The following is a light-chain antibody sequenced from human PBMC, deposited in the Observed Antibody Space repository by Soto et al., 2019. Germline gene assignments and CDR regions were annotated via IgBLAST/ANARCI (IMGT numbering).Light chain of an antibody. V-gene: IGLV1-44*01. Sequence: QSVLTQPPSASGTPGETVTISCSGTSSNLTGYTVNWYHQVPGAAPKVLIYSNNQRPSGVPDRISGSKSGTSASLAICGLQSEDEGDYYCAAWDDSLNGVVFGGGTKLTVL. J-gene: IGLJ2*01. CDR2: SNN. CDR3: AAWDDSLNGVV. CDR1: SSNLTGYT.